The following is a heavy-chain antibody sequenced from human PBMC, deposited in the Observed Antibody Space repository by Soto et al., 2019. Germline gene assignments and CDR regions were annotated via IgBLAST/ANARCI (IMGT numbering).Heavy chain of an antibody. V-gene: IGHV4-30-4*01. D-gene: IGHD7-27*01. Sequence: QVQLQESGPGLVKPSQTLSLTCTVSGGSISTVDYWWSWIRQSPDMGLEWIGHIYDGGRTYNNPSRESRVTMSGDTSKSQRSLTLSSVSAADTAVYYCARGPSGDKVDSWGQGTLVTVSS. CDR3: ARGPSGDKVDS. CDR2: IYDGGRT. CDR1: GGSISTVDYW. J-gene: IGHJ4*02.